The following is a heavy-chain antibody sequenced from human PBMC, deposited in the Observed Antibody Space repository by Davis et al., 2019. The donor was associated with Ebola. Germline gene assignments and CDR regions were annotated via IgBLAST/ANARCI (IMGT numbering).Heavy chain of an antibody. CDR1: GYTFTSYG. D-gene: IGHD6-19*01. CDR2: INTNTGNP. J-gene: IGHJ4*02. Sequence: ASVKVSCKASGYTFTSYGMSWVRQAPGQGLEWMGWINTNTGNPTYAQGFTGRFVFSLDTSVSTAYLQISSLKAEDTAVYYCARDTLGSSGWYPFDYWGQGTLVTVSS. V-gene: IGHV7-4-1*02. CDR3: ARDTLGSSGWYPFDY.